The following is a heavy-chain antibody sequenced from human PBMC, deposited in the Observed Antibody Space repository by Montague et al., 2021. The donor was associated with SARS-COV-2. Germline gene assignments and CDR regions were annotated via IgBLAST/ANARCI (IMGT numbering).Heavy chain of an antibody. J-gene: IGHJ6*02. V-gene: IGHV4-4*07. CDR1: GGSISNYY. CDR2: IYASGNT. D-gene: IGHD3-10*01. Sequence: SETLSLTCTVSGGSISNYYWSWIWQPAGKGLERIGRIYASGNTNYNSYPKSRVTMTVGTSKNQISLYLSSVTAADTAVYYCARDRPRSYYYDSGTYTWGGYCMDVWGQGTTITVSS. CDR3: ARDRPRSYYYDSGTYTWGGYCMDV.